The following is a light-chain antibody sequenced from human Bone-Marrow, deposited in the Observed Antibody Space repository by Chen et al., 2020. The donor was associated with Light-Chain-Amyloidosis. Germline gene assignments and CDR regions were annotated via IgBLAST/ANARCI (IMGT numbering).Light chain of an antibody. CDR3: QVWDRSSDRPV. CDR2: DDS. Sequence: SYVLTQPSSVSVAPAQTATIASWGNNIGSPSVHWYQQTPGQPPLLVVYDDSDRPSGIPERLSGSNSGNTATLTISRVEAGDEADYYCQVWDRSSDRPVFGGGTKLTVL. J-gene: IGLJ3*02. V-gene: IGLV3-21*02. CDR1: NIGSPS.